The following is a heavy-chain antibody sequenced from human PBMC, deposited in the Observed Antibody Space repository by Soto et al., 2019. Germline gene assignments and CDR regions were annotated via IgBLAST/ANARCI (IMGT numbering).Heavy chain of an antibody. CDR2: IYWDDDK. Sequence: GSGPTLVNPTQTLTLTCTFSGFSLSTSGVGVGWIRQPPGKALEWLALIYWDDDKRYSPSLKSRLTITKDTSKNQVVLTMTNMDPVDTATYYCAHSRPHPYSSGWYGSSEYFQHWGQGTLVTVSS. CDR1: GFSLSTSGVG. CDR3: AHSRPHPYSSGWYGSSEYFQH. J-gene: IGHJ1*01. V-gene: IGHV2-5*02. D-gene: IGHD6-19*01.